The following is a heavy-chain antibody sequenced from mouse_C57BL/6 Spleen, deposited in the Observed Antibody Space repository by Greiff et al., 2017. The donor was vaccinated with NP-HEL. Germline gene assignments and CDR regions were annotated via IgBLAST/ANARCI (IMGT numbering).Heavy chain of an antibody. V-gene: IGHV1-18*01. D-gene: IGHD1-1*01. CDR2: INPNNGGT. Sequence: VQLKQSGPELVKPGASVKIPCKASGYTFTDYNMDWVKQSHGKSLEWIGDINPNNGGTIYNQKFKGKATLTVDKSSSTAYMELRSLTSEDTAVYYCARSRYYGSSSYFDYWGQGTTLTVSS. CDR1: GYTFTDYN. J-gene: IGHJ2*01. CDR3: ARSRYYGSSSYFDY.